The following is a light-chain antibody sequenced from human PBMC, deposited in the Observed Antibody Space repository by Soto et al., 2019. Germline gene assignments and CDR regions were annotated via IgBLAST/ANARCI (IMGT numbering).Light chain of an antibody. CDR1: QSVDTC. CDR3: QQFYRYPWT. V-gene: IGKV1-5*03. CDR2: KAS. Sequence: DIPMTQSPSTLSASVGDRVTITCRASQSVDTCLAWYQQKPGKAPHLLIYKASSLETGALSRFSGRESVTEFTLTISSLQPDDFATYYCQQFYRYPWTFGQGTKVEIK. J-gene: IGKJ1*01.